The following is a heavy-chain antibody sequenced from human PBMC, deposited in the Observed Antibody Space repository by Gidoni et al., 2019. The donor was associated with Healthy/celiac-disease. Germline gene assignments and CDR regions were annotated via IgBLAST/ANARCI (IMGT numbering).Heavy chain of an antibody. D-gene: IGHD3-22*01. J-gene: IGHJ4*02. CDR2: IIPIFGTA. Sequence: VQLVPSGAAVTKPGSSVTVSCKASGGPFSSYAISWVRQAPGQGLEWMGGIIPIFGTANYAQKFQGRVTSTADESTSTAYMELSSLRSEDTAVYYCARELDYDSSGYYDYWGQGTLVTVSS. CDR3: ARELDYDSSGYYDY. CDR1: GGPFSSYA. V-gene: IGHV1-69*01.